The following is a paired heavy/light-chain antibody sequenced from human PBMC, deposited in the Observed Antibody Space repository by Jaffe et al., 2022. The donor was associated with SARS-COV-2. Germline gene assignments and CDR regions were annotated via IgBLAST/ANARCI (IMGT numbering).Heavy chain of an antibody. CDR3: AKSGDSGGYSHPDH. V-gene: IGHV3-9*01. CDR2: ISWNSGTT. D-gene: IGHD3-22*01. J-gene: IGHJ5*02. CDR1: GFKFGDYA. Sequence: EVQVVESGGGLVQPGRSLRLSCAASGFKFGDYAMHWVRQTPGKGLDWVSSISWNSGTTAYADSVKGRFIISRDNAKNSVYLQMNSLRAEDTALYYCAKSGDSGGYSHPDHWGQGTLVTVSS.
Light chain of an antibody. V-gene: IGLV2-8*01. CDR1: SSDIGDYNY. Sequence: QSALTQPPSASGSPGQSVTISCTGTSSDIGDYNYVSWYQQHPGKAPKVMIYEVSKRPSGVPDRFSGSKSGNTASLTVSGLQAEDEADYFCSSYAGSNSNWVFGGGTKLTVL. CDR2: EVS. CDR3: SSYAGSNSNWV. J-gene: IGLJ3*02.